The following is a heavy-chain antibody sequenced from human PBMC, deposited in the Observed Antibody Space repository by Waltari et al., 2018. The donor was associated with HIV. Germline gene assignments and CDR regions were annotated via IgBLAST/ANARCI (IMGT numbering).Heavy chain of an antibody. CDR3: ARGAAGYYYYVMDV. CDR2: ISVYNGHT. CDR1: GYTFPRSA. J-gene: IGHJ6*02. Sequence: QVQLVQSRVEVKQPGASVRLSCTAYGYTFPRSAVSWVRQAPGQGLEWMGWISVYNGHTNYAQKLQGRVTMTTDTSTSTAYMELRSLRSDDTAVYYCARGAAGYYYYVMDVWGQGTTVTVSS. D-gene: IGHD6-13*01. V-gene: IGHV1-18*01.